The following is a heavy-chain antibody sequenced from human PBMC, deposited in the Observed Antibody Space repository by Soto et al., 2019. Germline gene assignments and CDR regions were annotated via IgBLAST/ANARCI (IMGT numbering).Heavy chain of an antibody. CDR3: SSGDSVYYSPMGY. J-gene: IGHJ4*02. V-gene: IGHV1-69*02. CDR2: IIPILGIA. Sequence: QVQLVQSGAEVKKPGSSVKVSCKASGGTFSSYTISWVRQAPGQGLEWMGRIIPILGIANYAQKFQGRVTITLDESTSTGYMDVSSMRSEDTAVYYYSSGDSVYYSPMGYWGQGTLVTVSS. CDR1: GGTFSSYT. D-gene: IGHD5-12*01.